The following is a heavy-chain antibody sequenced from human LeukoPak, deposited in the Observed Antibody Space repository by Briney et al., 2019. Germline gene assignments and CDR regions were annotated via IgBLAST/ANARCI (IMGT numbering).Heavy chain of an antibody. D-gene: IGHD6-19*01. Sequence: PSETLSLTCTVSGGSISSSSYYWGWIRQPPGKGLEWIGSIYYSGSTYYNPSLKSRVTISVDTSKNHFSLKLTSVTAADTAIYYCAAAAVAVDYWGQGTLVTVSS. CDR3: AAAAVAVDY. CDR1: GGSISSSSYY. CDR2: IYYSGST. V-gene: IGHV4-39*07. J-gene: IGHJ4*02.